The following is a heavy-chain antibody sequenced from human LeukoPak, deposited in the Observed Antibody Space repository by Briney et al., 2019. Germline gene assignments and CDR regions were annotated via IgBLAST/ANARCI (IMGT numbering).Heavy chain of an antibody. CDR1: GYSISSGYY. V-gene: IGHV4-38-2*02. CDR2: IYHSGST. D-gene: IGHD3-10*01. Sequence: ASETLSLTCTVSGYSISSGYYWGWIRQPPGKGLEWIGSIYHSGSTYYNPSLKSRVTISVDTSKNQFSLKLSSVTAADTAVYYCAREIDYYGSGRMVYYFDYWGQGTLVTVSS. J-gene: IGHJ4*02. CDR3: AREIDYYGSGRMVYYFDY.